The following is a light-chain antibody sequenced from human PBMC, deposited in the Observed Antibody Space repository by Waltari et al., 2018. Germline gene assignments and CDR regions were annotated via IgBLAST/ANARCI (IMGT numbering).Light chain of an antibody. CDR1: RSVSSN. V-gene: IGKV3-15*01. J-gene: IGKJ1*01. CDR2: GAS. CDR3: QQYNNWPRT. Sequence: ERVMTQSPATLSVSPGDRATPACRASRSVSSNLAWYQQKPGQAPRLLISGASTRATGIPARFSGSGSGTEFTLTISSLQSEDFAFYYCQQYNNWPRTFGQGTKVEIK.